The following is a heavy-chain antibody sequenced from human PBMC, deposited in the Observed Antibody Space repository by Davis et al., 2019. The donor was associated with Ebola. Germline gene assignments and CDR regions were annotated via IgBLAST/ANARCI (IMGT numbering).Heavy chain of an antibody. CDR1: GYIFTSYG. J-gene: IGHJ4*02. Sequence: ASVKVSCKASGYIFTSYGINWIRQAPGQGLEWMGWINPNSGGTNYAQKFQGWVTMTRDTSISTAYMELSSLRSEDTAVYYCARAQPTRLRLLYFDYWGQGTLVTVSS. V-gene: IGHV1-2*04. D-gene: IGHD5-12*01. CDR2: INPNSGGT. CDR3: ARAQPTRLRLLYFDY.